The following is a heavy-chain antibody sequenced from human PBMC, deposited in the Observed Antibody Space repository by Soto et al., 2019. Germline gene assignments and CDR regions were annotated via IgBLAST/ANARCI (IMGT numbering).Heavy chain of an antibody. CDR1: GGSFSGYY. CDR3: ATITGTLFDY. V-gene: IGHV4-34*01. Sequence: SETLSLTCAVYGGSFSGYYWSWVRQPPGKGLEWIGEINHSGSTNYNPSLKSRVTISVDTSKNQFSLKLSSVTAADTAVYYCATITGTLFDYWGQGTLVTVSS. J-gene: IGHJ4*02. CDR2: INHSGST. D-gene: IGHD1-20*01.